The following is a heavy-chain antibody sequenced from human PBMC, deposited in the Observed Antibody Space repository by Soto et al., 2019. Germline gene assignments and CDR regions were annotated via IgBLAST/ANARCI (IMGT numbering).Heavy chain of an antibody. J-gene: IGHJ4*02. D-gene: IGHD2-2*01. CDR3: ARGRYIVVVPAAISFDF. V-gene: IGHV3-48*03. Sequence: GGSLRLSCAASGFTFSSYEMNWVRQAPGKGLEWVSYISSSGSTIYYADSVKGRFTISRGNAKNSLYLQMNSLRAEDTAVYYCARGRYIVVVPAAISFDFWGQGTLVTVSS. CDR2: ISSSGSTI. CDR1: GFTFSSYE.